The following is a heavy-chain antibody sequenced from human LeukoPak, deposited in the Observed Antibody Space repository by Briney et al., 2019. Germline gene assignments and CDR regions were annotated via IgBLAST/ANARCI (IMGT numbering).Heavy chain of an antibody. D-gene: IGHD6-19*01. Sequence: GGSLRLSCAASGFSFRSYWMSWVRQAPGKGLEWVANIKEDGSEKYYVDSVKGRFTISRDNAKNSLYLQMNSLRAEDTAVYYCVRDPGWYRGDYWGQGTLVTVSS. J-gene: IGHJ4*02. CDR3: VRDPGWYRGDY. CDR2: IKEDGSEK. V-gene: IGHV3-7*01. CDR1: GFSFRSYW.